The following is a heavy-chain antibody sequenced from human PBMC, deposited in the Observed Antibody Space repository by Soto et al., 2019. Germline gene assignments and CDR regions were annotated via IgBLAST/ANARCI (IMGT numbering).Heavy chain of an antibody. CDR2: IYYSGSS. CDR3: ASLEWFGELSNY. J-gene: IGHJ4*02. V-gene: IGHV4-39*01. CDR1: GGSISSSSYY. Sequence: SETLSLTCTVSGGSISSSSYYWGWIRQPPGKGLEWIGSIYYSGSSYYNPSLKSRVTISVDTSKNQFSLKLSSVTAADTAVYYCASLEWFGELSNYWGQGTLVTVSS. D-gene: IGHD3-10*01.